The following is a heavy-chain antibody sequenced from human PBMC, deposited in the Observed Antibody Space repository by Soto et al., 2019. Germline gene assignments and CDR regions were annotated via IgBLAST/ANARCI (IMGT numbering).Heavy chain of an antibody. CDR3: AKDDSTGPFDY. Sequence: EVQLLESGGGLVQPGGSLRLSCAASGFTFSSYGMSWVRQAPGKGLEWVSHVSGSGGTRYYADSVRGRFTISRDNSTNTLYLEMNSLTAEATAVYYCAKDDSTGPFDYWGQGILVTVSS. CDR1: GFTFSSYG. CDR2: VSGSGGTR. J-gene: IGHJ4*02. D-gene: IGHD2-21*01. V-gene: IGHV3-23*01.